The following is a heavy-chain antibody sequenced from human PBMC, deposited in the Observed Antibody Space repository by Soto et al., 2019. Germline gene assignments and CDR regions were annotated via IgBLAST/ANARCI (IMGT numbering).Heavy chain of an antibody. D-gene: IGHD3-3*01. J-gene: IGHJ6*02. Sequence: PGGSLRLSCAASGFTFSSYEMNWVRQAPGKGLEWVSYISSSGSTIYYADSVKGRFTISRDNAKNSLYLQMNSLRAEDTAVYYCASRNGSGVYDFWSGYLYYYYGMDVWGQGTTVTVSS. CDR2: ISSSGSTI. V-gene: IGHV3-48*03. CDR3: ASRNGSGVYDFWSGYLYYYYGMDV. CDR1: GFTFSSYE.